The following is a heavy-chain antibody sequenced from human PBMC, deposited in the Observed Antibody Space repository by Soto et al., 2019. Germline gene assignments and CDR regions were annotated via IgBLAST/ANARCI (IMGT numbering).Heavy chain of an antibody. CDR3: AKPLRGGFLNDAFDI. V-gene: IGHV3-30*18. CDR2: ISYDGSNK. Sequence: GGSLRLSCAASGFTFSSYGMHWVRQAPGKGLEWVAVISYDGSNKYYADSVKGRFTISRDNSKNTLYLQMNSLRAEDTAVYYCAKPLRGGFLNDAFDIWGQGTMVTVSS. D-gene: IGHD3-10*01. CDR1: GFTFSSYG. J-gene: IGHJ3*02.